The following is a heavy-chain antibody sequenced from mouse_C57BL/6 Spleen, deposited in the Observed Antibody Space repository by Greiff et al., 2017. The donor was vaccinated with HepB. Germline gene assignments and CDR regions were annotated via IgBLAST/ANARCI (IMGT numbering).Heavy chain of an antibody. V-gene: IGHV3-6*01. D-gene: IGHD3-3*01. J-gene: IGHJ1*03. CDR3: AEGGLHWYFDV. CDR1: GYSITSGYY. Sequence: EVQLVESGPGLVKPSQSLSLTCSVTGYSITSGYYWNWIRQFPGNKLEWMGYVSYDGSNNYNPSLKNRISITRDTSKNQFFLKLNSVTTEDTATYYCAEGGLHWYFDVWGTGTTVTVSS. CDR2: VSYDGSN.